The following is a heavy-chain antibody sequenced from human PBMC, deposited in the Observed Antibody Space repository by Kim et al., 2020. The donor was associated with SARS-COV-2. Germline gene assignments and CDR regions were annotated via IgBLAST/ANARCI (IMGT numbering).Heavy chain of an antibody. J-gene: IGHJ6*03. Sequence: GGSLRLSCAASGFTFSSYAMHWVRQAPGKGLEWVAVISYDGSNKYYADSVKGRFTISRDNSKNTLYLQMNSLRAEDTAVYYCARAQAEDYYYYYYMDVWG. CDR3: ARAQAEDYYYYYYMDV. V-gene: IGHV3-30-3*01. CDR2: ISYDGSNK. CDR1: GFTFSSYA.